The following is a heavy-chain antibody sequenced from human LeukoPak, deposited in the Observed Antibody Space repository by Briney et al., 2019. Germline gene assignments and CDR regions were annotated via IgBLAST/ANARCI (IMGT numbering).Heavy chain of an antibody. Sequence: SETLSLTCTVSGGSISSYYWNWIRQPPGKGLEWIGYIYDSGSTKYNPSLKSRVTISVDTSKNQFSLKLSSVTAADTAVYYCARDREMATQGPGGNWFDPWGQGTLVTVSS. CDR3: ARDREMATQGPGGNWFDP. CDR2: IYDSGST. CDR1: GGSISSYY. J-gene: IGHJ5*02. V-gene: IGHV4-59*01. D-gene: IGHD5-24*01.